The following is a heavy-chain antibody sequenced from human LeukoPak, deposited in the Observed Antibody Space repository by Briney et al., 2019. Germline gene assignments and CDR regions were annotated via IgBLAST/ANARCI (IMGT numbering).Heavy chain of an antibody. D-gene: IGHD3-22*01. CDR1: GFTFSSCS. Sequence: GGSLRLSCAASGFTFSSCSMNWVRQAPGKGLEWVSYIISSSSTIYYGDSVKGRFTISRDNAKNSLYLQMNSLRAEDTAVYYCARGTYYYDSSGYYSLTWGQGTLVTVSS. CDR3: ARGTYYYDSSGYYSLT. J-gene: IGHJ5*02. V-gene: IGHV3-48*04. CDR2: IISSSSTI.